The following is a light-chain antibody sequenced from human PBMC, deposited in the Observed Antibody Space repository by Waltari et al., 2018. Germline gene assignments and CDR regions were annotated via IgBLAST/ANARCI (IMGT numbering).Light chain of an antibody. Sequence: DIVMTQSPDSLAVSLGERATINCKSSQNILYSSNNKNYLAWYQLKPGQAPKVLFYWASTRESGVPDRFSGSGSGTEFTLTINSLQAEDVAVYYCQQHYSTPRTFGQGTKVEIK. V-gene: IGKV4-1*01. CDR3: QQHYSTPRT. CDR1: QNILYSSNNKNY. CDR2: WAS. J-gene: IGKJ1*01.